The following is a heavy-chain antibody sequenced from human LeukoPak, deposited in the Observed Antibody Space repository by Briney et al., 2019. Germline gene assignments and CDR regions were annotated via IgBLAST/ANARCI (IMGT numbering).Heavy chain of an antibody. CDR3: TRVGYIDEGIDY. D-gene: IGHD5-24*01. J-gene: IGHJ4*02. CDR1: GFPFSSYW. Sequence: GGSLRLSCTASGFPFSSYWMTWVRQAPGKGLEWVANIKQDGSKKSYVDSVKGRFTISRDNAKNSLYLQMNSLRAEDTAIYYCTRVGYIDEGIDYWGQGTLVTVSS. V-gene: IGHV3-7*04. CDR2: IKQDGSKK.